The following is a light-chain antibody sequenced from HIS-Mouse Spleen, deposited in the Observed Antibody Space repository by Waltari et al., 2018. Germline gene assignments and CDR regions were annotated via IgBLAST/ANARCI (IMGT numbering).Light chain of an antibody. V-gene: IGLV2-23*01. J-gene: IGLJ3*02. Sequence: QSALTQPASVSGSPGQSITISCTGTSSDVGSYNLVSWYQQHPGKAPKLMIYEGSKRPSGFSNRFEGSKSGNTASLTIAGLQAEDEADYYCCSYAGSSTWVFGGGTKLTVL. CDR1: SSDVGSYNL. CDR3: CSYAGSSTWV. CDR2: EGS.